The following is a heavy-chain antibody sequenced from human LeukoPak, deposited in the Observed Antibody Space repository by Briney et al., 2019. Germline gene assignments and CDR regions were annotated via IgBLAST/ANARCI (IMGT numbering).Heavy chain of an antibody. CDR1: GGSFSGSN. V-gene: IGHV4-34*01. CDR3: VRAYDY. J-gene: IGHJ4*02. CDR2: IYNSGST. Sequence: SETLSLTCAVYGGSFSGSNWSWIRQPPGKGLEWIGEIYNSGSTIYNPSLKSRVTISVDTSKNQFSLNLISVTAADTTVYYCVRAYDYWGQGTLVTVSS.